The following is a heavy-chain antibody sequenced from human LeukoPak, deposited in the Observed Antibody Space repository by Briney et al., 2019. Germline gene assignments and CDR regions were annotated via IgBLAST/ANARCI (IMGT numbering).Heavy chain of an antibody. CDR3: ARDLIDYDFWSGSNWFDP. CDR2: IYTSGST. D-gene: IGHD3-3*01. J-gene: IGHJ5*02. CDR1: GGSISSYH. Sequence: SETLSLTCTVSGGSISSYHWSWIRQPAGKGLEWIGRIYTSGSTNYNPSLKSRVTMSVDTSKNQFSLKLSSVTAADTAVYYCARDLIDYDFWSGSNWFDPWGQGTLVTVSS. V-gene: IGHV4-4*07.